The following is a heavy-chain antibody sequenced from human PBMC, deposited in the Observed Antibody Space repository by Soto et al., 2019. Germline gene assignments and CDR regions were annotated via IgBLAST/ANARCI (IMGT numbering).Heavy chain of an antibody. J-gene: IGHJ5*02. Sequence: PSETLSLTCTVSGGSISSSSYYWGWIRQPPGKGLEWIGSIYYSRSTYYNPSLKSRVTISVDTSKNQFSLKLSSVTAADTAVYYCARTNGGWTNWFDPWGQGTLVTVSS. CDR2: IYYSRST. CDR1: GGSISSSSYY. CDR3: ARTNGGWTNWFDP. V-gene: IGHV4-39*01. D-gene: IGHD6-19*01.